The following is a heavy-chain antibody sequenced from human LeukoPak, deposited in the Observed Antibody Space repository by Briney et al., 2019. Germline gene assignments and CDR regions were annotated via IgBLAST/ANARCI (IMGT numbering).Heavy chain of an antibody. CDR3: ARANTIFGVEPDYYFDY. CDR2: IRYDGSNK. D-gene: IGHD3-3*01. Sequence: PGRSLRLSCAASGFTFSSYGMHWVRQAPGKGLEWVAFIRYDGSNKYYADSVKGRFTISRDNAKNSLYLQMNSLRAEDTAVYYCARANTIFGVEPDYYFDYWGQGTLVSVSS. V-gene: IGHV3-33*01. J-gene: IGHJ4*02. CDR1: GFTFSSYG.